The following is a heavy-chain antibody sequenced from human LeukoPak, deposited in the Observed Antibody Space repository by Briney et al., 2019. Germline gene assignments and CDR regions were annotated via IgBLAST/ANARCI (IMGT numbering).Heavy chain of an antibody. J-gene: IGHJ4*02. CDR2: IRSKAYGGTT. V-gene: IGHV3-49*04. D-gene: IGHD3-22*01. CDR1: GFTFGDYA. CDR3: TRDEYYYDSSGEFDY. Sequence: GGSLRLSCTASGFTFGDYAMSWVRQAPGKGLEWVGFIRSKAYGGTTEYAASVKGRFTISRDDSKSIAYLQMNSLKTEDTAVYYCTRDEYYYDSSGEFDYWGQGTLVTVSS.